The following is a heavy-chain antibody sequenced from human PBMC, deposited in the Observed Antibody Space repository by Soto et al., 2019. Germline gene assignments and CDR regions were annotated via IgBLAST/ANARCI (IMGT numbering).Heavy chain of an antibody. J-gene: IGHJ4*02. CDR2: IRSKAYGGTT. V-gene: IGHV3-49*03. CDR1: GFPFGDYC. Sequence: PGGSQSLSCTASGFPFGDYCMSWFRQAPGKGLEWVGFIRSKAYGGTTEYAASVKGRFTISRDDSKSIAYLQMNSLKTEDTAVYYCTNKGYSSGYYVIDYWGQGTLVTVSS. D-gene: IGHD3-22*01. CDR3: TNKGYSSGYYVIDY.